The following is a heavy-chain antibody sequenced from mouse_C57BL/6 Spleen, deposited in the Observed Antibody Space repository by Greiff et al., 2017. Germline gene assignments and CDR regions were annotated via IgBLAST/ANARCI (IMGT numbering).Heavy chain of an antibody. CDR3: ARPYSNYLDY. V-gene: IGHV5-4*01. Sequence: VQLQQSGGGLVKPGGSLKLSCAASGFTFSSYAMSWVRQTPEKRLEWVATISDGGSYTYYPDNVKGRFTISRDNAKNNLYLQMSHLKSEDTAMYYCARPYSNYLDYWGQGTSVTVSS. J-gene: IGHJ4*01. CDR2: ISDGGSYT. D-gene: IGHD2-5*01. CDR1: GFTFSSYA.